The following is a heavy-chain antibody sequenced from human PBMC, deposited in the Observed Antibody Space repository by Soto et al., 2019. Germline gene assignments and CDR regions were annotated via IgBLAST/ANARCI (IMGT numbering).Heavy chain of an antibody. CDR2: IKQDGSEK. D-gene: IGHD3-16*02. CDR1: GFTFSSYW. J-gene: IGHJ4*02. Sequence: GGSLRLSCAASGFTFSSYWMSWVRQAPGKGLEWVANIKQDGSEKYYVDSVEGRFTISRDNAKNSLYLQMNSLRAEDTAVYYCARVVTDYIWGSYRYYYFDYWGQGTLVTVSS. V-gene: IGHV3-7*01. CDR3: ARVVTDYIWGSYRYYYFDY.